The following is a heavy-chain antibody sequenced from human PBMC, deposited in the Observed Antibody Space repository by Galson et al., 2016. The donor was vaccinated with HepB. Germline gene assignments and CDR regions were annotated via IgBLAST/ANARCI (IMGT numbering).Heavy chain of an antibody. D-gene: IGHD2-2*01. V-gene: IGHV4-59*01. Sequence: SETLSLTCTVSGGSISSYYWSWIRQPPGKGLEWIGYIDYSGTTNYNPSLKRRVSISVDTSKNQFSLKLSSVTDADTAIYYCAGTDCSSTSCYYGSYYYYFGMDVWGQGTTVTVSS. CDR1: GGSISSYY. CDR2: IDYSGTT. CDR3: AGTDCSSTSCYYGSYYYYFGMDV. J-gene: IGHJ6*02.